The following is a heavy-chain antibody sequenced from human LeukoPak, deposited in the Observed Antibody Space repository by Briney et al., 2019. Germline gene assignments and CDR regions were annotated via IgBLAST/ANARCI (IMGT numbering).Heavy chain of an antibody. V-gene: IGHV3-23*01. J-gene: IGHJ4*02. CDR3: ANYMIVVVEDGY. D-gene: IGHD3-22*01. Sequence: GGSLRLSCAVSGFTISSYAMSWVRQAPGKGLEWVSSISVSGGSTYYADSVKGRFTISRDNSKNTLYLQMNSLRAEDTAVYYCANYMIVVVEDGYWGQGTLVTVSS. CDR2: ISVSGGST. CDR1: GFTISSYA.